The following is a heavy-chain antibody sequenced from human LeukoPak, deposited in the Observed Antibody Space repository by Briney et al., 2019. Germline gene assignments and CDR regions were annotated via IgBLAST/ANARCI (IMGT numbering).Heavy chain of an antibody. Sequence: GGSLRLSCAASGFTFSSYSMNWVRQAPGKGLEWVSYFSSSSSTIYYADSVKGRFTISRDNAKNSLYLQMNSLRAEDTAVYYCARGPSIRWSNDAFDIWGQGTMVTVSS. V-gene: IGHV3-48*01. J-gene: IGHJ3*02. CDR1: GFTFSSYS. CDR2: FSSSSSTI. D-gene: IGHD2-15*01. CDR3: ARGPSIRWSNDAFDI.